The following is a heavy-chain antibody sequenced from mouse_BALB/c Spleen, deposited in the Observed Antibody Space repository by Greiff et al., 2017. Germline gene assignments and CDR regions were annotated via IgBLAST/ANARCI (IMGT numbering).Heavy chain of an antibody. CDR3: TRSDGYYEDFDD. J-gene: IGHJ2*01. CDR1: GYSFTGYT. D-gene: IGHD2-3*01. V-gene: IGHV1S135*01. CDR2: INPYNGGT. Sequence: VQLKQSGPELVKPGASMKISCKASGYSFTGYTMNWVKQSHGKNLEWIGLINPYNGGTSYNQKFKSKATLTVDKSSSTAYMQLSSLTSEDSAVYYCTRSDGYYEDFDDWGQGTTLTVSS.